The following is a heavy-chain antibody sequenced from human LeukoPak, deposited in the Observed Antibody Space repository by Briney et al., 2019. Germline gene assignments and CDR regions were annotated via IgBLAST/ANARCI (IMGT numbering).Heavy chain of an antibody. D-gene: IGHD6-6*01. V-gene: IGHV1-18*01. Sequence: ASVTVSCKASGYTFTSYGISWVRQAPGQGLEWMGWISAYNGNTNYAQKLQGRVTMTTDTSTSTAYMELRSLRSDDTAVYYCAREKAGAARRTNNYYFDYWGQGTLVTVSS. CDR2: ISAYNGNT. CDR1: GYTFTSYG. J-gene: IGHJ4*02. CDR3: AREKAGAARRTNNYYFDY.